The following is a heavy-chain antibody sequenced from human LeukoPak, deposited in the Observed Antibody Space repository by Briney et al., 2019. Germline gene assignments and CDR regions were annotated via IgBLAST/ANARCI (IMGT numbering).Heavy chain of an antibody. D-gene: IGHD2-2*01. J-gene: IGHJ3*02. CDR2: IIPNNGGT. V-gene: IGHV1-2*02. CDR3: ARPLNCTTPGCYLFVVFDI. Sequence: ASMKVSCKASGYTFTGHYMHWVRQAPGQGLEWMGWIIPNNGGTNFAQKFQGRVTMTRDTSITTAYMELSRLRSDDTAIYYCARPLNCTTPGCYLFVVFDIGGQGKMVPVFS. CDR1: GYTFTGHY.